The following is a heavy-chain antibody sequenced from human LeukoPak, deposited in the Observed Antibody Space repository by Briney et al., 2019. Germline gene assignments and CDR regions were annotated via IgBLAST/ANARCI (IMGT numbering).Heavy chain of an antibody. V-gene: IGHV3-30*04. D-gene: IGHD5-18*01. CDR2: ISYDGSNK. CDR1: GFTFSSYA. Sequence: GGFLRLSCAASGFTFSSYAMHWVRQAPGKGLEWVAVISYDGSNKYYADSVKGRFTISRDNSKNTLYLQMNSLRAEDTAVYYCARGWIQLGGLVLDYWGQGTLVTVSS. CDR3: ARGWIQLGGLVLDY. J-gene: IGHJ4*02.